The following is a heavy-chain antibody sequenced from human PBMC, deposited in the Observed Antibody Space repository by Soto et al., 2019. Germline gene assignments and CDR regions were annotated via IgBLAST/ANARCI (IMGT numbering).Heavy chain of an antibody. CDR2: VNQDGSEK. V-gene: IGHV3-7*03. CDR1: GFTFSNHW. CDR3: ARSSPLSRSYLDS. Sequence: GGSLRLSCAASGFTFSNHWMTWVRQAPGKGLEWVASVNQDGSEKYSVDSAKGRFTISRDNAKNSLYLQMNSLRVEDTALYYCARSSPLSRSYLDSWAQGAVVTVSS. J-gene: IGHJ4*02.